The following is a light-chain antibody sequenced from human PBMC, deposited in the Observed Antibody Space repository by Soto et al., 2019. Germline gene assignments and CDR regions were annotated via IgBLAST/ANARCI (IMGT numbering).Light chain of an antibody. V-gene: IGLV1-44*01. CDR1: RPNIGTNS. J-gene: IGLJ2*01. Sequence: QSVLTQPPSTSGTPGQRVTISCSGSRPNIGTNSVNWYQQVPGTAPKLLIHSNSQRPSGVPDRFSGSKSDTSASLAISGLQSEDEADYYCGAWDDSLNGVTFGGGTQLTVL. CDR2: SNS. CDR3: GAWDDSLNGVT.